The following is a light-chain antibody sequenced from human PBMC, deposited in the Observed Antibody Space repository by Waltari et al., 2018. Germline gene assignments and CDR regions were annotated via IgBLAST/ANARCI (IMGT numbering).Light chain of an antibody. CDR2: DVS. CDR3: QKYERLPAT. Sequence: EIVLTQSPGTLSLSPGDRAHLPCRASQRIGRSLVWSQPKPGQAPRLLIYDVSRRATGIPDRFSGSGYGTDFSLTISRLEPEDFAVYYCQKYERLPATFGQGTTVEIK. CDR1: QRIGRS. J-gene: IGKJ1*01. V-gene: IGKV3-20*01.